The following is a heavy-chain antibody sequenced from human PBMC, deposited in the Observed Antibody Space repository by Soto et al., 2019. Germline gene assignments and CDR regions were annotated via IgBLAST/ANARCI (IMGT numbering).Heavy chain of an antibody. J-gene: IGHJ6*03. CDR2: IYYSGGT. D-gene: IGHD7-27*01. CDR1: GGSISSYY. Sequence: SETLSLTCTVSGGSISSYYWSWIRQPPGKGLEWIGYIYYSGGTNYNPSLKSRVTISVDTSKNQFSLKLSSVTAADTAVYYCARVLTGDIYYYYYYMDVWGKGTTVTVSS. CDR3: ARVLTGDIYYYYYYMDV. V-gene: IGHV4-59*01.